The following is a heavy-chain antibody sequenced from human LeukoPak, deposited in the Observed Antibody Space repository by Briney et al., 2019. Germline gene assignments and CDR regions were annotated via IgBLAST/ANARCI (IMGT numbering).Heavy chain of an antibody. CDR3: ARGDVGITYYYYYMDV. CDR1: GFTVSSNY. CDR2: IYSGGST. J-gene: IGHJ6*03. Sequence: GGSLRLSCAASGFTVSSNYMSWVRQAPGKGLEWVSVIYSGGSTYYADSVKGRFTISRDNSKNTLYLQMNSLRAEDTAVYYCARGDVGITYYYYYMDVWGKGTTVTVSS. V-gene: IGHV3-66*01. D-gene: IGHD1/OR15-1a*01.